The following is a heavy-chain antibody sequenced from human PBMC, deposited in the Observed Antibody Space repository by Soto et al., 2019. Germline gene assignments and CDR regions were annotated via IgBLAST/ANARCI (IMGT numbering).Heavy chain of an antibody. V-gene: IGHV3-9*01. CDR1: GFTFDDYV. CDR2: ISWNSGSI. D-gene: IGHD5-18*01. CDR3: AKAVGSYGNFDY. Sequence: DVQLVESGGGLVQPGRSLRLSCAASGFTFDDYVMHWVRQAPGKGLEWVSRISWNSGSIGYADSVKGRFTISRDNAKNSLYLQMNSLRAEDTALYYCAKAVGSYGNFDYWGQGTLVTVSS. J-gene: IGHJ4*02.